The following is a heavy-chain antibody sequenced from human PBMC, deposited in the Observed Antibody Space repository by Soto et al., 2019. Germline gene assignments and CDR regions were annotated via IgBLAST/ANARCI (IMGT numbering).Heavy chain of an antibody. Sequence: SVKVSCKASGGTFSSYAISWVRQAPGQGLEWMGGIIPIFGTANYAQKFQGRVTITADESTSTAYMELSSLRSEDTAVYYCAREHQTWIQFYYYGMDVWGQGTTVTVSS. D-gene: IGHD5-18*01. CDR3: AREHQTWIQFYYYGMDV. V-gene: IGHV1-69*13. CDR1: GGTFSSYA. J-gene: IGHJ6*02. CDR2: IIPIFGTA.